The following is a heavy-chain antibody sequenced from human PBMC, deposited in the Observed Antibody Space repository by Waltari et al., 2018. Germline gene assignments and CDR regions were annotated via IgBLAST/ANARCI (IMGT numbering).Heavy chain of an antibody. Sequence: DVFLVESGGGWVQPGGALKISCEASGFTFGDFAMHWVRQPSGKGLEWVGLVRNKAKHYATAYGESVRGRFTISRDDSKNTAFLQMNSLEPDDTAVYYCATITTPSDHWGQGTLVVVSS. D-gene: IGHD4-4*01. CDR1: GFTFGDFA. CDR2: VRNKAKHYAT. J-gene: IGHJ4*02. CDR3: ATITTPSDH. V-gene: IGHV3-73*01.